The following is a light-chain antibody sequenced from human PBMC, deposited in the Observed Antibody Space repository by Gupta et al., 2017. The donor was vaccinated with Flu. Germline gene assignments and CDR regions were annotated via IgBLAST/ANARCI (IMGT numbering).Light chain of an antibody. CDR3: QQYGTSPRS. CDR2: GAS. J-gene: IGKJ1*01. V-gene: IGKV3-20*01. CDR1: QSVSTS. Sequence: EIVLTQSPGTLSLSPGERATLSCRASQSVSTSLAWYQQRPGPAPRLLIYGASNRATGIPDRFSGSGSGTDFTLTISRLEPEDIALYSCQQYGTSPRSFGQGTKVAMK.